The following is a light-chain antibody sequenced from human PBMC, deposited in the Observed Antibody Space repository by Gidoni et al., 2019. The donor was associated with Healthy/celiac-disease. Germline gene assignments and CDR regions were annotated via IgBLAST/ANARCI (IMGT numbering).Light chain of an antibody. CDR2: GKN. V-gene: IGLV3-19*01. CDR3: NSRDSSGNPMGV. J-gene: IGLJ2*01. CDR1: SLRSYY. Sequence: SSELTQDPAVSVALGQTVRITCQGDSLRSYYASWYQQKPGQAPVLVIYGKNNRPSGLPDRFSGSSSGNTASLTITGAQAEDEADYYCNSRDSSGNPMGVFGGGTKLTVL.